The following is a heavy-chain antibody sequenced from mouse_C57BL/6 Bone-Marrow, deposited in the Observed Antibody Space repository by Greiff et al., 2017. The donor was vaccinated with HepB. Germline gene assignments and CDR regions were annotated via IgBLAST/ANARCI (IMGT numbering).Heavy chain of an antibody. D-gene: IGHD2-4*01. CDR3: ARIYDSWFAY. Sequence: EVMLVESGGGLVKPGGSLKLSCAASGFTFSDYGMHWVRQAPEKGLEWVAYISSGSSTIYYADTVKGRFTISRDNAKNTLFLQMTSLRSEDTAMYYCARIYDSWFAYWGQGTLVTVSA. V-gene: IGHV5-17*01. CDR2: ISSGSSTI. CDR1: GFTFSDYG. J-gene: IGHJ3*01.